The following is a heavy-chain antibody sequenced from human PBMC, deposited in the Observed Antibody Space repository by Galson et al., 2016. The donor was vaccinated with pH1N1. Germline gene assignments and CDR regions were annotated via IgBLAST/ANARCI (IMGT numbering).Heavy chain of an antibody. D-gene: IGHD3-16*01. V-gene: IGHV3-23*01. CDR3: AKGGSPQTPNDAFDV. CDR1: GFTFSTFA. J-gene: IGHJ3*01. CDR2: ISGNGGSP. Sequence: SLRLSCAASGFTFSTFAMIWVRQAPGKGLEWVTVISGNGGSPFYADSAKGRFTISRDNSKNTLFLQMNSLRVEDTALYYCAKGGSPQTPNDAFDVWGQGSMVTVSS.